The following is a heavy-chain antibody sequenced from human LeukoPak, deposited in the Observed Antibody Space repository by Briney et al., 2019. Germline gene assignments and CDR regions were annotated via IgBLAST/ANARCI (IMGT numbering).Heavy chain of an antibody. CDR1: GCTFSSYS. J-gene: IGHJ3*02. Sequence: GGSLRLSCAASGCTFSSYSMNWVRQAPGKGLEWVSYISSSSSAIYYADSVKGRFTISRDNAKNSLYLQMNSLRAEDTAVYYCARWSGPMVAFDIWGQGTLVTVSS. CDR3: ARWSGPMVAFDI. D-gene: IGHD3-10*01. V-gene: IGHV3-48*01. CDR2: ISSSSSAI.